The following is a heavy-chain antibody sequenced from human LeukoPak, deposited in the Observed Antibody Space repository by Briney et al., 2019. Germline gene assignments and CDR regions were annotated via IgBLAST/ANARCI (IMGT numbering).Heavy chain of an antibody. CDR2: ISGSGGST. D-gene: IGHD2-2*02. Sequence: GGSLRLSCAASGFTFSSYAMSWVRQAPGKGLEWVSAISGSGGSTYYADSVKGRFTISRDNSKNTLYLKMNSLRAEDTAVYYCAKDLGYCSSTSCYKRDYWGQGTLVTVSS. CDR1: GFTFSSYA. CDR3: AKDLGYCSSTSCYKRDY. V-gene: IGHV3-23*01. J-gene: IGHJ4*02.